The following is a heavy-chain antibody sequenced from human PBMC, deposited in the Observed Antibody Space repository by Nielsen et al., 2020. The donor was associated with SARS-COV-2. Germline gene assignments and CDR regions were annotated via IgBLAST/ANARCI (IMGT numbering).Heavy chain of an antibody. CDR3: VRDTLAHGLDV. Sequence: SETLSLTCSVSGDSISNTRYYWTWVRQPPGRGPEWIGNIHYTGSANYSPSLKSRLSMSLEPSRNQFSLSVKSMTAADSAEYYCVRDTLAHGLDVWGQGITVTVSS. CDR1: GDSISNTRYY. J-gene: IGHJ6*02. V-gene: IGHV4-31*03. CDR2: IHYTGSA.